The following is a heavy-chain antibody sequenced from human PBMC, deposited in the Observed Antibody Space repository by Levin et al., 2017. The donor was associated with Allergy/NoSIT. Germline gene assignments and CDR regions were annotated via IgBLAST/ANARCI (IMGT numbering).Heavy chain of an antibody. D-gene: IGHD2-15*01. CDR1: GGSISSTNW. Sequence: TSETLSLTCAVSGGSISSTNWWSWVRQPPGTGLEWIGEIFHSGSTNYNPSLKSRVTISVDASENQFSLKLSSVTAADTAMYYCAREYCSGTSCYYFDYWGQGTLVTVSS. CDR2: IFHSGST. V-gene: IGHV4-4*02. J-gene: IGHJ4*02. CDR3: AREYCSGTSCYYFDY.